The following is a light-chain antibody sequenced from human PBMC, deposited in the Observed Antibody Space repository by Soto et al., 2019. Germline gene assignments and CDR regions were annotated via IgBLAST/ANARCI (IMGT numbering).Light chain of an antibody. CDR2: SAS. CDR1: QRINNF. CDR3: QQSYTTLWT. Sequence: QMTQSPSSLAASVGDRVTITCRASQRINNFLNWYQQKPGNAPKLLIYSASSLQTGVSSRFSGSGSGTEFTLTISSLQLEDFATYFCQQSYTTLWTFGPGTKVDIK. J-gene: IGKJ1*01. V-gene: IGKV1-39*01.